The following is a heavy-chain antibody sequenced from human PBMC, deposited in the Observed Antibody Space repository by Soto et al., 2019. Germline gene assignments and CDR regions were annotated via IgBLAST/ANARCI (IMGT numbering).Heavy chain of an antibody. D-gene: IGHD5-12*01. CDR2: ISGSGGST. CDR1: GFTFSSDA. V-gene: IGHV3-23*01. Sequence: GGSLRLSCAASGFTFSSDAISWGRQAPGKGPEWVSAISGSGGSTYYADSVKGRFTISRDNSKNTLYLQMNSLRAEDTAVYYCAKDFSGYDWVDYYYYGMDVWGQGTTVTVSS. J-gene: IGHJ6*02. CDR3: AKDFSGYDWVDYYYYGMDV.